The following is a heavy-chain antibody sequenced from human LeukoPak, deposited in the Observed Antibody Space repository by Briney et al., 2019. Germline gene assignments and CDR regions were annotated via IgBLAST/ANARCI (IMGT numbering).Heavy chain of an antibody. V-gene: IGHV3-30*04. D-gene: IGHD3-10*01. CDR1: GFTFSTYA. J-gene: IGHJ5*02. CDR3: ARGSYYTSGSYFRPGFDP. CDR2: TSYDGSNK. Sequence: QSGGSLRLSCAASGFTFSTYAMHWVRQAPGKGLEWVAVTSYDGSNKYYADSVKGRFSISRDNSKNTLHLQMNSLRAEDTAVYYCARGSYYTSGSYFRPGFDPWGQGTLVTVSS.